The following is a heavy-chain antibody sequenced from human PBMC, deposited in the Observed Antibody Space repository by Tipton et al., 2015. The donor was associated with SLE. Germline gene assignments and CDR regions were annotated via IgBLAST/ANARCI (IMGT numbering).Heavy chain of an antibody. CDR1: GGSISSYY. Sequence: TLSLTCTVSGGSISSYYWSWIRQPPGKGLECIGNIHYSGSTNHNPSLKSRVTISVDTSKTQFSLKLNSVTAADTAIYYCAVAVDPSEGRNFWSLFYCGQGSLVTVSS. D-gene: IGHD3-3*01. CDR3: AVAVDPSEGRNFWSLFY. CDR2: IHYSGST. J-gene: IGHJ4*02. V-gene: IGHV4-59*01.